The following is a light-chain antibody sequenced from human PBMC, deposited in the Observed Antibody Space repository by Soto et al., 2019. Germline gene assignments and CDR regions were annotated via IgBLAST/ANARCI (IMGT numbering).Light chain of an antibody. CDR1: QSTRNSF. V-gene: IGKV3-20*01. Sequence: EVVLTQSPDTLSLSPGERATLSCRASQSTRNSFLAWYQQKPGQAPRLLIYHVSSRATGIPDRFSGSGSGTDFTLTISRLEPEDFAMYYCQRYGSSLTWTFGQGTKVEIK. CDR2: HVS. J-gene: IGKJ1*01. CDR3: QRYGSSLTWT.